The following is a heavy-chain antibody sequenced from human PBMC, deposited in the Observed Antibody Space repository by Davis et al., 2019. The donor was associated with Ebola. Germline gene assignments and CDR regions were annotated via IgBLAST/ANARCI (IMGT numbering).Heavy chain of an antibody. CDR1: GGYISGYY. CDR2: LYHGGGT. CDR3: ARDVGLAAAGTGFDY. V-gene: IGHV4-59*01. Sequence: MPSETLSLTCTVSGGYISGYYWSWIRQPPGKGLVWIGNLYHGGGTNYSPSLKSRLTISVDTSKNQFSLELSSVTAADTAVYYCARDVGLAAAGTGFDYWGQGTLVTVSS. D-gene: IGHD6-13*01. J-gene: IGHJ4*02.